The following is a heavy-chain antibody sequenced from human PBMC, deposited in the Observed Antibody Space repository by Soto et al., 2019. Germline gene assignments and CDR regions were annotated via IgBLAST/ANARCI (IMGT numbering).Heavy chain of an antibody. J-gene: IGHJ6*02. Sequence: GVSLRLSCAASGFTFSNYGMHWVRQAPGKGLEWVTVIWYDGSNKYYADSVKGRFTISRDNSKSTLYLQMNSLRAEDTAVYYCARDRGYSGSGTRYSGMDVWGQGTTVTAP. CDR1: GFTFSNYG. D-gene: IGHD3-10*01. V-gene: IGHV3-33*01. CDR3: ARDRGYSGSGTRYSGMDV. CDR2: IWYDGSNK.